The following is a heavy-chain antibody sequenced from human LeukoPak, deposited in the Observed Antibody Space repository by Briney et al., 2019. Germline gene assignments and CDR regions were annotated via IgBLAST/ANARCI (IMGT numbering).Heavy chain of an antibody. Sequence: GVSLRLSCAASGFTFSSYAMSWVRQAPGKGLEWVYTVTNSGGATYYADSVKGRFTISRDNSKNTLSLQMNSLRAEDTAVYYCAKHDYGDFTPSPFPIWGQGTLVTVSS. CDR1: GFTFSSYA. CDR3: AKHDYGDFTPSPFPI. J-gene: IGHJ4*02. D-gene: IGHD4-17*01. V-gene: IGHV3-23*01. CDR2: VTNSGGAT.